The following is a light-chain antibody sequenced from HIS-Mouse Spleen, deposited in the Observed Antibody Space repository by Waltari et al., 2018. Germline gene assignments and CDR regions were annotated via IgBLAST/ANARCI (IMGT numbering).Light chain of an antibody. CDR2: EVS. CDR3: SSYTSSSTLV. J-gene: IGLJ2*01. V-gene: IGLV2-18*02. CDR1: SSDVGSYNR. Sequence: QSALTQPPSVSGSPGPSVTISCTGTSSDVGSYNRVSWYQQPPGTAPKLMIYEVSNRHSGVPDRFSGSKSGNTASLTISGLQAEDEADYYCSSYTSSSTLVFGGGTKLTVL.